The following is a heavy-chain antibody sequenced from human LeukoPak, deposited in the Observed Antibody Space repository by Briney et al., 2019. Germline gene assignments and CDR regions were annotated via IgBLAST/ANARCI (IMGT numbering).Heavy chain of an antibody. V-gene: IGHV3-74*01. J-gene: IGHJ5*02. CDR3: ARGHCSTTSCSYH. CDR2: INGDGSST. CDR1: GFTFSSYW. Sequence: GGSLRLSCAASGFTFSSYWMHWVRQAPGKGLVWVSRINGDGSSTSYADSVKGRFTISRDNAKNTLYLQMNSLRAEDTAVYYCARGHCSTTSCSYHWGQGTPVTVSS. D-gene: IGHD2-2*01.